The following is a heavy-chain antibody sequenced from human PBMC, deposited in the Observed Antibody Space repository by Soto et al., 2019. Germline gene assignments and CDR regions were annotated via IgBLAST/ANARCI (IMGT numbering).Heavy chain of an antibody. J-gene: IGHJ3*02. CDR3: AKDRHTYDFWSGLPDAFDI. CDR1: GFTFSSYA. V-gene: IGHV3-23*01. D-gene: IGHD3-3*01. CDR2: ISGSGGST. Sequence: GGSLRLSCAASGFTFSSYAMSWVRQAPGKGLEWVSAISGSGGSTYYADSVKGRFTISRDNSKNTLYLQMNSLRAEDTAVYYCAKDRHTYDFWSGLPDAFDIWGKGTMVTVSS.